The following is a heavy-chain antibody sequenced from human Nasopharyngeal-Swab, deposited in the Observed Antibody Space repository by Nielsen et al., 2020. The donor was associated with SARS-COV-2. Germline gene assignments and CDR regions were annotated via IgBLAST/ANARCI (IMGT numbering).Heavy chain of an antibody. J-gene: IGHJ4*02. V-gene: IGHV3-23*01. D-gene: IGHD1-26*01. CDR1: GFIFSTCA. Sequence: GGSLRLSCAASGFIFSTCAMSWFRQAPGQGLEWVSTIANRYDDTYYSDSMGGRVTVSRDNSQNTLYLHVNSLRAEDTAVYYCAKDLYFGIVGATTFDYWGQGTLVTVSS. CDR2: IANRYDDT. CDR3: AKDLYFGIVGATTFDY.